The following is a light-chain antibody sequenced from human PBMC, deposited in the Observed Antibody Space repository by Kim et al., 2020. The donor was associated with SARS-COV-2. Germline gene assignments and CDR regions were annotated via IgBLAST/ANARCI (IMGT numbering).Light chain of an antibody. J-gene: IGKJ1*01. CDR2: AAS. CDR3: QRYDSAPWT. V-gene: IGKV1-27*01. CDR1: QGIGTS. Sequence: SASVGDRVTITCRASQGIGTSLAWYQQKPGKGPKLLIYAASALQSWVPSRFSGSGSGTDFTLAISSLQPEDVATYYCQRYDSAPWTFGQGTKVEI.